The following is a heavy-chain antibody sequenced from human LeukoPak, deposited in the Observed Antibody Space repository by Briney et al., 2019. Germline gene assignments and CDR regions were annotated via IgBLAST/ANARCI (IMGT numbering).Heavy chain of an antibody. CDR3: GRGHWGLDY. CDR2: ISNSGSSI. J-gene: IGHJ4*02. CDR1: GFTFSSRDW. Sequence: GGSLRLSCVASGFTFSSRDWMTWVRQAPGKGLEWVSYISNSGSSIYYADSVKGRFTTSRDNAKSSLYLQMNSLRAEDTAVYYCGRGHWGLDYWGQGALVTVSS. D-gene: IGHD7-27*01. V-gene: IGHV3-21*05.